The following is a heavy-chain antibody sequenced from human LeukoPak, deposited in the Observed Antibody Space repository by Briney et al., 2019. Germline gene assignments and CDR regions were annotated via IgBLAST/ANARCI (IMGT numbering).Heavy chain of an antibody. CDR1: EFTFSSYG. D-gene: IGHD6-13*01. CDR3: AKDPFPFTIAAAGHYFDY. Sequence: GRSLRLSCAASEFTFSSYGMHWVRQAPGKGLEWVAVISYDGSNKYYEDSVKGRFTISRDNSKNTLYLQMNRLRAEDTAVYYCAKDPFPFTIAAAGHYFDYWGQGTLVTVSS. CDR2: ISYDGSNK. J-gene: IGHJ4*02. V-gene: IGHV3-30*18.